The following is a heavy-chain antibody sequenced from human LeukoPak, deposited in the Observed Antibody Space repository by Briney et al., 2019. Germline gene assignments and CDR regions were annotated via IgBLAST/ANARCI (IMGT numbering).Heavy chain of an antibody. CDR3: ARDFMTTVTTIA. Sequence: PGRSLRLSCAASGFTFSSYSMNWVRQAPGKGLEWVSSISSSSSYIYYADSVKGRFTISRDNAKNSLYLQMNSLRAEDTAVYYCARDFMTTVTTIAWGQGTLVTVSS. J-gene: IGHJ5*02. V-gene: IGHV3-21*01. D-gene: IGHD4-17*01. CDR2: ISSSSSYI. CDR1: GFTFSSYS.